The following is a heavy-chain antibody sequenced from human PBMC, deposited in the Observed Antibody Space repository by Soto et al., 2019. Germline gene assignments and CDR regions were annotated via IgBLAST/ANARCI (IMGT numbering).Heavy chain of an antibody. D-gene: IGHD4-4*01. CDR1: GGSISSGGYS. CDR3: ARSDHYSNADFDY. Sequence: SETLSLTCAVSGGSISSGGYSWSWIRQPPGKGLEWIGYIYHSGSTYYNPSLKSRVTISVDRSKNQFSLKLSSVTAADTAVYYCARSDHYSNADFDYWGQGTLVTVSS. CDR2: IYHSGST. J-gene: IGHJ4*02. V-gene: IGHV4-30-2*01.